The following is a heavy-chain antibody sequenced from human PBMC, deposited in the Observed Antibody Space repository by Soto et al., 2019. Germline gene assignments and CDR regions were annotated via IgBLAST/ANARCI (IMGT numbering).Heavy chain of an antibody. J-gene: IGHJ4*02. V-gene: IGHV4-61*01. CDR3: ARGRIAAADY. D-gene: IGHD6-13*01. CDR1: GGSVSSGSYY. Sequence: QVQLQESGPGLVKPSETLSLTCTVSGGSVSSGSYYWSWIRQPPGKGLEWIGYIYYSGSTNYNPSLKSRVTISVDTSKNPFSLKLSSVTAADTAVYYCARGRIAAADYWGQGTLVTVSS. CDR2: IYYSGST.